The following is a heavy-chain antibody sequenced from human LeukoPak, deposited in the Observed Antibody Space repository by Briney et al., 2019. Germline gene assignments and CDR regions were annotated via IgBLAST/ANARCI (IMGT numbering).Heavy chain of an antibody. J-gene: IGHJ3*02. CDR1: GFTFSSYV. CDR3: ARDRDYYDSSGYYSAFDI. V-gene: IGHV3-66*01. CDR2: IYSGGST. D-gene: IGHD3-22*01. Sequence: GGSLRLSCAASGFTFSSYVMSWVRQAPGRGLEWVSVIYSGGSTYYADSVKGRFTISRDNSKNTLYLQMNSLRAEDTAVYYCARDRDYYDSSGYYSAFDIWGQGTMVTVSS.